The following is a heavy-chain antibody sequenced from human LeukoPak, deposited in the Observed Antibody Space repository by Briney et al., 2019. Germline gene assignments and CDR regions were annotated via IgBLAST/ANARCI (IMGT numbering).Heavy chain of an antibody. D-gene: IGHD3-22*01. CDR2: ISSSSSYI. CDR1: GFTFSSYA. J-gene: IGHJ3*02. Sequence: GGSLRLSCAASGFTFSSYAMTWVRQAPGKGLEWVSSISSSSSYIYYADSVKGRFTISRDNAKNSLYLQMNSLRAEDTAVYYCARSSGYYYHDAFDIWGQGTMVTVSS. CDR3: ARSSGYYYHDAFDI. V-gene: IGHV3-21*01.